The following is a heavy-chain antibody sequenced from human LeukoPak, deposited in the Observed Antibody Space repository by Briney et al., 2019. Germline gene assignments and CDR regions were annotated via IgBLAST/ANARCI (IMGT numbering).Heavy chain of an antibody. CDR2: ISAYNGNT. D-gene: IGHD6-13*01. CDR3: ARVIDDSSSWYADY. Sequence: ASVKVSCKASGYTFTRYGISWVRQAPGQGLEWMGWISAYNGNTNYAQKLQGRVTMTTDTSTSTAYMELRSLRSDDTAVYYCARVIDDSSSWYADYWGQGTLVTVSS. CDR1: GYTFTRYG. J-gene: IGHJ4*02. V-gene: IGHV1-18*01.